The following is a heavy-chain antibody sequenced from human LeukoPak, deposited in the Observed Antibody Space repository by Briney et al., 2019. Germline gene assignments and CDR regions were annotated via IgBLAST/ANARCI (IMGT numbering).Heavy chain of an antibody. V-gene: IGHV3-23*01. Sequence: PEGSLRLSCAASGFTFSSYAMSWVRQAPGKGLEWVSAISGSGGSTYYADSVKGRFTISRDNSKNTLYLQMNSLRAADTAVYYCAKDRTPFGVVYYFDYWGQGTLVTVSS. CDR3: AKDRTPFGVVYYFDY. J-gene: IGHJ4*02. CDR1: GFTFSSYA. CDR2: ISGSGGST. D-gene: IGHD3-3*01.